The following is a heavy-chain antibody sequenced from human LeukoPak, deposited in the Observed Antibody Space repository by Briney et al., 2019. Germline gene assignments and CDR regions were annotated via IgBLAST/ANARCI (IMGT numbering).Heavy chain of an antibody. CDR2: LNSSGGST. CDR1: GYIFTDYY. D-gene: IGHD1-26*01. CDR3: ARDRWELPYYFDY. Sequence: ASVKVSCKTSGYIFTDYYILWVRQAPGQGLEWMGILNSSGGSTTYAQKFQGRITMTRDASTSTVYMELRSLRSEDTAVYYCARDRWELPYYFDYWGQGTLVTVSS. V-gene: IGHV1-46*01. J-gene: IGHJ4*02.